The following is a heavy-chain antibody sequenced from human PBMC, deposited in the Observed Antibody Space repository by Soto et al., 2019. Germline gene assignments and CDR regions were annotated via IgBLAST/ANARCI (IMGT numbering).Heavy chain of an antibody. J-gene: IGHJ3*02. D-gene: IGHD2-8*01. CDR1: GFTFSIYS. CDR3: AKYWTSI. CDR2: ISGSGGST. Sequence: EVQLLESGGGLVQPGGALRISCAASGFTFSIYSMTWVRQAPGKGLEWVSTISGSGGSTYYKGSVKGRFTISRDNSNNTLFLQWNSLRAEDTAVYYCAKYWTSIWGQGTMVTVSS. V-gene: IGHV3-23*01.